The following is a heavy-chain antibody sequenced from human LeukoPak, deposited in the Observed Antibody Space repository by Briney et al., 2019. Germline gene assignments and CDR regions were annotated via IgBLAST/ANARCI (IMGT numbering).Heavy chain of an antibody. V-gene: IGHV1-18*01. D-gene: IGHD2-8*01. CDR3: ARARSGYCTNGVCYTAHEAYNWFDP. J-gene: IGHJ5*02. Sequence: ASVKVSCKASGYTFTSYGISWVRQAPGQGLEWMGWISAYNCNTNYAQKLQGRVTMTTDTSTSTAYMELRSLRSDDTAVYYCARARSGYCTNGVCYTAHEAYNWFDPWGQGTLVTVSS. CDR1: GYTFTSYG. CDR2: ISAYNCNT.